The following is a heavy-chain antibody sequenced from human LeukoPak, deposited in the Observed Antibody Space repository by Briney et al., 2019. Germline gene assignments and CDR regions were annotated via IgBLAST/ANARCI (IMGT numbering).Heavy chain of an antibody. CDR3: ARDRAGAQSWVAFDR. V-gene: IGHV3-66*02. CDR2: IYGDGTT. Sequence: GGSLRLSCAASGFTVSNDYMAWVRQAPGRGLEWVSLIYGDGTTFYTDSVKGRFTISRDNFKNTLYLQMSSLRPEDTALYYCARDRAGAQSWVAFDRWGQGTLVTVSS. J-gene: IGHJ5*02. CDR1: GFTVSNDY. D-gene: IGHD3-10*01.